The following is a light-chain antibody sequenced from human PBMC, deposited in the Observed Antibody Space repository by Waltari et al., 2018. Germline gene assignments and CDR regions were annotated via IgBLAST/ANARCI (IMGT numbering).Light chain of an antibody. V-gene: IGKV3-20*01. Sequence: EIVLTQSPGTLSLSPGERATLSCRASQIVSSHYLAWHQQKPGRAPRLLIYGASSRATGIPDRFSGSGTGTDFTLTISRLEPEDFAVYYCQQYGGSTGTFGQGTKVEIK. J-gene: IGKJ1*01. CDR2: GAS. CDR1: QIVSSHY. CDR3: QQYGGSTGT.